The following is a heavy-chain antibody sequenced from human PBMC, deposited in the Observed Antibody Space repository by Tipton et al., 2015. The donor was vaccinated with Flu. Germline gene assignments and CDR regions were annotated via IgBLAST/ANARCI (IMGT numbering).Heavy chain of an antibody. CDR3: ARDGYSGYDFGYYFDS. CDR2: IYYSGGT. Sequence: TLSLTCTVSGGSISSSDYYWGWVRQPPGKGLEWIATIYYSGGTFYNPSLKSRVSISVDTSKHQFCLELSSVTAADTAVYFCARDGYSGYDFGYYFDSWGQGTLVTVST. D-gene: IGHD5-12*01. CDR1: GGSISSSDYY. J-gene: IGHJ4*02. V-gene: IGHV4-39*07.